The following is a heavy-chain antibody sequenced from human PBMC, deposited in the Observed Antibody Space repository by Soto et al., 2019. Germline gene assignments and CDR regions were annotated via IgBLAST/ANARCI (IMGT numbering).Heavy chain of an antibody. V-gene: IGHV3-72*01. J-gene: IGHJ5*01. CDR1: GFSVSGWY. CDR2: LKDRSQNYAT. Sequence: PGGSARLSCAASGFSVSGWYMDWVRQAPGKGLEWVARLKDRSQNYATEYAASVKGRFTVSRHPSQTSIFLQMNSLKIEDTAVYYCAREGDARWLDSWGQGTLVTVS. D-gene: IGHD1-26*01. CDR3: AREGDARWLDS.